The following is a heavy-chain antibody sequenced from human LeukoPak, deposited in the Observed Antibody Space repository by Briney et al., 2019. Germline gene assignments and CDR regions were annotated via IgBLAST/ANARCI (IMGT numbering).Heavy chain of an antibody. V-gene: IGHV3-30*04. D-gene: IGHD3-9*01. CDR3: ARDEIDYDILFPGY. CDR2: ISYDGSNK. CDR1: GFTFSSYA. J-gene: IGHJ4*02. Sequence: GRSLRLSCAASGFTFSSYAMHWVRQAPGKGLEWVAVISYDGSNKYYADSVKGRFTISRDNSKNTLYPQMNSLRAEDTAVYYCARDEIDYDILFPGYWGQGTLVTVSS.